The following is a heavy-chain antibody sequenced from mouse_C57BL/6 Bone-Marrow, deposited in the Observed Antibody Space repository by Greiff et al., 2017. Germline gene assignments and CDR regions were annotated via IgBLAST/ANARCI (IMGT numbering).Heavy chain of an antibody. J-gene: IGHJ3*01. CDR1: GYTFTDYN. V-gene: IGHV1-18*01. Sequence: DVQLQESGPELVKPGASVKIPCKASGYTFTDYNMDWVKQSHGKSLEWIGDINPNNGGTIYNQKFKGKATLTVDKSSSTAYMELRSLTSEDTAVYYCARLKLAWFAYWGQGTLVTVSA. CDR2: INPNNGGT. CDR3: ARLKLAWFAY.